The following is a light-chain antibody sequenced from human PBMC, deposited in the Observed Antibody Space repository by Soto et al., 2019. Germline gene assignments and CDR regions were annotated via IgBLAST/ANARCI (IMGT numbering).Light chain of an antibody. Sequence: QSVLTQPPSVSGAPGQRVTISCTGSSSNVGAGYDVHWYQQLPGTAPKLLIYGNSNRPSGVPYRVSGSKSGTSASLAITGLRAEDEADYYCQSYDSSLSAFVFGTGTKLTVL. V-gene: IGLV1-40*01. J-gene: IGLJ1*01. CDR3: QSYDSSLSAFV. CDR2: GNS. CDR1: SSNVGAGYD.